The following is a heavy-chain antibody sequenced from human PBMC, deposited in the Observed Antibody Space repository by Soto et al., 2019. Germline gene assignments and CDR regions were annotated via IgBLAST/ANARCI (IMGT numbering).Heavy chain of an antibody. CDR1: GFTFSYYA. CDR3: ARDPDAYLSLWGYDY. CDR2: VSATGATT. J-gene: IGHJ4*02. D-gene: IGHD3-16*01. V-gene: IGHV3-23*01. Sequence: EVHLLESGGGLVQTGGSLRLSCAASGFTFSYYAMNWVRQAPGKALEWVAHVSATGATTHYADSVNGRFTISRDNSKNTLFLQMNSLRAEDTALYYCARDPDAYLSLWGYDYWGQGTLVTASS.